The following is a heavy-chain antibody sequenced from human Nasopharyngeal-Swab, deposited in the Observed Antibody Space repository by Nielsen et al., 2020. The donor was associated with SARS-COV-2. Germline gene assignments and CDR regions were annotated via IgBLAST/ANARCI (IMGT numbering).Heavy chain of an antibody. D-gene: IGHD3-10*01. J-gene: IGHJ6*02. V-gene: IGHV3-21*01. CDR1: GFTFSSYS. Sequence: GESLKISCAASGFTFSSYSTNWVRQAPGKGLEWVSSISSSSSYIYYADSVKGRFTISRDNAKNSLYLQMNSLRAEDTAVYYCARENFGELLNYYYGMDVWGQGTTVTVSS. CDR2: ISSSSSYI. CDR3: ARENFGELLNYYYGMDV.